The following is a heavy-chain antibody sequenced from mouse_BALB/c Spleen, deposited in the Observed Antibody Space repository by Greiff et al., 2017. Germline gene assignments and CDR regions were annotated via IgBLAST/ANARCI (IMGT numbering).Heavy chain of an antibody. CDR3: TRGYYDYDGYYFDY. Sequence: VQGVESAAELVKPGASVKLSCKASGYTFTSYYMYWVKQRPGQGLEWIGEINPSNGGTNFNEKFKSKATLTVDKSSSTAYMQLSSLTSEDSAVYYCTRGYYDYDGYYFDYWGQGTTLTVSS. CDR1: GYTFTSYY. CDR2: INPSNGGT. V-gene: IGHV1S81*02. J-gene: IGHJ2*01. D-gene: IGHD2-4*01.